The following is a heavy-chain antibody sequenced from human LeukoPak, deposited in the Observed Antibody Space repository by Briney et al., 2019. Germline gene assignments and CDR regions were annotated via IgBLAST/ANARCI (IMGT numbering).Heavy chain of an antibody. J-gene: IGHJ4*02. CDR2: ISGSGGST. CDR3: ARDMLLWFGELSGTPDY. Sequence: GGSLRLSCAASGFTFSSYAMSWVRQAPGKGLEWVSAISGSGGSTYYADSVKGRFTISRDNSKNTLYLQMNSLRAEDTAVYYCARDMLLWFGELSGTPDYWGQGTLVTVSS. V-gene: IGHV3-23*01. CDR1: GFTFSSYA. D-gene: IGHD3-10*01.